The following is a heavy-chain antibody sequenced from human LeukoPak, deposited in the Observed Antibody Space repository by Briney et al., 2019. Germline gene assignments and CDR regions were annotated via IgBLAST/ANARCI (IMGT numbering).Heavy chain of an antibody. D-gene: IGHD3-22*01. CDR2: ISSSSSYI. V-gene: IGHV3-21*01. CDR1: GFTFSSYS. J-gene: IGHJ4*02. Sequence: GGSLRLSCAASGFTFSSYSMNWVRQAPGKGLEWVSSISSSSSYIYYEDSVKGRFTISRDNAKNSLYLQMNSLRAEDTAVYYCARDLKDSSGYYRLDYWGQGTLVTVSS. CDR3: ARDLKDSSGYYRLDY.